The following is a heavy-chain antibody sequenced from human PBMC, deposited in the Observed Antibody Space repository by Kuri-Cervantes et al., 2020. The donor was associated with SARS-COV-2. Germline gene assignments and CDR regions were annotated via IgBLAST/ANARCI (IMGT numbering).Heavy chain of an antibody. V-gene: IGHV1-2*04. CDR3: AKDQNLDVVVVPAA. Sequence: ASVKVSCKASGYTFTGYYMHWVRQAPGQGLEWMGWINPNSGGTNYAQKFQGWVTMTRDTSISTAYMELSRLRSDDTAVYYCAKDQNLDVVVVPAAWGQGSLVTVSS. J-gene: IGHJ5*02. CDR2: INPNSGGT. D-gene: IGHD2-15*01. CDR1: GYTFTGYY.